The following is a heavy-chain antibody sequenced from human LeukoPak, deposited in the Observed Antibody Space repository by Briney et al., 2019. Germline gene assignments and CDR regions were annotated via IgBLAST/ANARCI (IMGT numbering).Heavy chain of an antibody. V-gene: IGHV1-69*05. CDR2: IIPIFGTA. D-gene: IGHD6-13*01. Sequence: SVKVSCKASGGTFSSYAISWVRQAPGQGLEWMGGIIPIFGTANYAQKFQGRVTITTGESTSTAYMELSSLRSEDTAVYYCARVIAAAGHYYYYMDVWGKGTTVTVSS. CDR1: GGTFSSYA. J-gene: IGHJ6*03. CDR3: ARVIAAAGHYYYYMDV.